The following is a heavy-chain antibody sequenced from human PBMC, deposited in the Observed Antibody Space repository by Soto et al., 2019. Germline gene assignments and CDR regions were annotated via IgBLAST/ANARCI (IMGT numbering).Heavy chain of an antibody. CDR2: IHWNDDK. V-gene: IGHV2-5*01. Sequence: SGPTLVNPTQTLTLTCSFSGFSLSAYGVRVIWFRQPPGETLEWLALIHWNDDKRYSPYLKSRLTITKDTSKNQVVLTLTNLDPLDTGTYFCAHTKDSSGFLTSWGQGIQVTAPQ. D-gene: IGHD3-22*01. J-gene: IGHJ5*02. CDR1: GFSLSAYGVR. CDR3: AHTKDSSGFLTS.